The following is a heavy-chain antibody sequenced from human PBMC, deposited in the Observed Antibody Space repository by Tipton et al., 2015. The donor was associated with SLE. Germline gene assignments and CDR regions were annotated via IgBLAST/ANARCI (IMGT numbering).Heavy chain of an antibody. CDR2: INHSGST. J-gene: IGHJ4*02. Sequence: TLSLTCTVSGGSISNYYWNLIRQPPGKGLEWIGEINHSGSTNYNPSLKSRVTISVDTSKNQFSLNLRSVTAADTAVYYCARHRNPDYYFDSWGQGTLVTVSS. D-gene: IGHD4/OR15-4a*01. V-gene: IGHV4-34*01. CDR1: GGSISNYY. CDR3: ARHRNPDYYFDS.